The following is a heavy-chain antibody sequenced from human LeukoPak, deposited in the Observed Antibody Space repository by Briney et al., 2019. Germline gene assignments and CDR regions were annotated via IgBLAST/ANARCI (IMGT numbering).Heavy chain of an antibody. CDR3: ARDEAYYYYMDV. V-gene: IGHV3-33*01. Sequence: GGSLRLPCAASGFTFSSYGMHWVRQAPGKGLEWVAVIWYDGSNKYYADSVKGRFTISRDNSKNTLYLQMNSLRAEDTAVYYCARDEAYYYYMDVWGKGTTVTVSS. J-gene: IGHJ6*03. CDR1: GFTFSSYG. CDR2: IWYDGSNK.